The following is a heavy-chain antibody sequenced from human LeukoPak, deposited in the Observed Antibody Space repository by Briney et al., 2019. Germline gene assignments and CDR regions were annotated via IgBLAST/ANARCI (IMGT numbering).Heavy chain of an antibody. D-gene: IGHD5-24*01. V-gene: IGHV3-23*01. CDR3: AKDPGRDGYNYAFDI. CDR2: ISGSGDST. Sequence: GGSLRLSCAASGFTFDDYGMSWVRQAPGKGLEWVSAISGSGDSTYYADSVKGRFTISRDNSKNTLYLQMNSLRAEDTAVYYCAKDPGRDGYNYAFDIWGQGTMVTVSS. CDR1: GFTFDDYG. J-gene: IGHJ3*02.